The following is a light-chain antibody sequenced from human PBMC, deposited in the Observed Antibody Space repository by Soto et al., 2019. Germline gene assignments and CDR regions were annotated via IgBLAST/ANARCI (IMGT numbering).Light chain of an antibody. CDR2: GTS. CDR3: LQDYDYPRT. V-gene: IGKV1-6*01. Sequence: AIQMTQSPSSLSASVGDRVTITCRASQGIRADLGWYQQKPWEAPKLLIYGTSTLHTGVPSRFSGSGSGADFTLTISSLQPEDFATYYCLQDYDYPRTFGQGTKVEIK. CDR1: QGIRAD. J-gene: IGKJ1*01.